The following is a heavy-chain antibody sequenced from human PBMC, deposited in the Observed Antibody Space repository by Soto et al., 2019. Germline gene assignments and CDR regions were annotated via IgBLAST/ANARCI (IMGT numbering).Heavy chain of an antibody. Sequence: PSETLSLTCAVYGGSFSGYYWSWIRQPPGKGLEWIGEINHSGSTNYNPSLKSRVTISVDTSKNQFSLKLSSVTAADTAVYYCARDCSGGSCYSGDYWGQGTLVTVSS. CDR1: GGSFSGYY. CDR3: ARDCSGGSCYSGDY. CDR2: INHSGST. V-gene: IGHV4-34*01. J-gene: IGHJ4*02. D-gene: IGHD2-15*01.